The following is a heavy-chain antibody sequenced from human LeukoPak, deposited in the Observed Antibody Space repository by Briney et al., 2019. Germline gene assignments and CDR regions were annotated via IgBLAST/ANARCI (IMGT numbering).Heavy chain of an antibody. J-gene: IGHJ4*02. CDR1: GGSISSGSYY. Sequence: PSETLSLTCTVSGGSISSGSYYWSWIRQPAGKGLEWIGRIYTSGSTNYNPSLKSRVTISVDTSKNQFSLKLSSVTAADTAVYYWARSAAVWFGERYFDYWGQGTLVTVSS. CDR3: ARSAAVWFGERYFDY. D-gene: IGHD3-10*01. CDR2: IYTSGST. V-gene: IGHV4-61*02.